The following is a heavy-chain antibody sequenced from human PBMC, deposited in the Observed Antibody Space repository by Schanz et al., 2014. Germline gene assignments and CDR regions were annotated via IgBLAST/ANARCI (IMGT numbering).Heavy chain of an antibody. Sequence: QVQLVESGGGLVKPGGSLRLSCAASGFTFSDYYMSWIRQAPGKGLEWVSDIRSGSSYANYADSVKGRFTISRDKAKNSLYLQMNSLRAEDTAVYYCARDDEDRRGYRSEYCLEECMDVWGQGTTVTVSS. J-gene: IGHJ6*02. D-gene: IGHD3-16*01. CDR2: IRSGSSYA. V-gene: IGHV3-11*05. CDR1: GFTFSDYY. CDR3: ARDDEDRRGYRSEYCLEECMDV.